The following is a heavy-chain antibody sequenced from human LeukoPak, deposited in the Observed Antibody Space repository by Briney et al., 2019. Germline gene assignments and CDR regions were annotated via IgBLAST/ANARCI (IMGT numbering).Heavy chain of an antibody. V-gene: IGHV4-59*08. CDR2: IYYSGST. D-gene: IGHD6-13*01. CDR3: ARHDPYSSSWYYFDY. Sequence: GSLTLSCAASGFTFSNAWMSWIRQPPGKGLEWIGYIYYSGSTNYNPSLKSRVTISVDTSKNQFSLKLSSVTAADTAVYYCARHDPYSSSWYYFDYWGQGSLVTASS. J-gene: IGHJ4*02. CDR1: GFTFSNAW.